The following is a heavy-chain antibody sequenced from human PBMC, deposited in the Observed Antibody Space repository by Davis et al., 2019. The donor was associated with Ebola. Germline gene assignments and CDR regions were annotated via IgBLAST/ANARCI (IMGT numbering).Heavy chain of an antibody. CDR1: GDSVSSNSAA. CDR2: TYYRSKWYN. D-gene: IGHD3-3*01. V-gene: IGHV6-1*01. Sequence: SQTLSLTCAISGDSVSSNSAAWNWIRQSPSRGLEWLGRTYYRSKWYNDYAVSVKSRITINPDTSKNQFSLQLNSVTPEDTAVYYCARDESRTYDFWSGYSDYYGMDVWGQGTTVTVSS. CDR3: ARDESRTYDFWSGYSDYYGMDV. J-gene: IGHJ6*02.